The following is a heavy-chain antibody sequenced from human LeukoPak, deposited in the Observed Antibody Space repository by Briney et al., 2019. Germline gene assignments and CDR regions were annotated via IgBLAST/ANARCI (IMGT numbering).Heavy chain of an antibody. V-gene: IGHV4-59*01. CDR1: GAPINGYY. Sequence: SETLSLTCTVSGAPINGYYWSWIRQPPGKVLEWIGYIYYSWTTSYNPSLKSRVTMSVDTSKNQLSLQVSSVTTADTAVYYCARDVTGPFDSWGQGTLVTVSS. CDR2: IYYSWTT. J-gene: IGHJ4*02. CDR3: ARDVTGPFDS.